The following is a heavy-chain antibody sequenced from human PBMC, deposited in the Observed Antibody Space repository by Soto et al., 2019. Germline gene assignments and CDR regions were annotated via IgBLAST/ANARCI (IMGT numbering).Heavy chain of an antibody. CDR1: GFTFSNYG. V-gene: IGHV3-30*03. CDR2: ISDDGVSK. CDR3: ARAYYFGSGTSYTLYY. D-gene: IGHD3-10*01. Sequence: GSLRLSCAASGFTFSNYGMHWVRQAPGKGLEWVAVISDDGVSKYYADSVQGRFTISRDNSESVVLLQMNSLRPDDTALYFCARAYYFGSGTSYTLYYWGQGTQVTVSS. J-gene: IGHJ4*02.